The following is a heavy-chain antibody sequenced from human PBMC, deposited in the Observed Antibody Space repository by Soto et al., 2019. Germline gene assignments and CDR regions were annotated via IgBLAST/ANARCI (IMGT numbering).Heavy chain of an antibody. J-gene: IGHJ4*02. CDR3: ASIQLWQYYFDY. D-gene: IGHD5-18*01. CDR2: IYHSGST. Sequence: PSETLSLTCAVSGGSISSSNWWSWVRQPPGKGLEWIGAIYHSGSTNYNPSLKSRVTISVDKSKNQLSLKLSSVTAADTAVYYCASIQLWQYYFDYWGQGTLVTVSS. V-gene: IGHV4-4*02. CDR1: GGSISSSNW.